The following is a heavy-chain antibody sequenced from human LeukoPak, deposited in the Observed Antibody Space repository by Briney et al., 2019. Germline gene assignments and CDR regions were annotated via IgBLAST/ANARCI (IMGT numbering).Heavy chain of an antibody. CDR2: ISGGSSYT. CDR3: AMHVAVAAPFDY. Sequence: GGSLRLSCAVSGFTFSDYYMSWIRQAPGKGLEWVSDISGGSSYTNYADSVKGRFTISRDNAKNSLYLQMNSLRAEDTAVYYCAMHVAVAAPFDYWGQGTLVTVTA. D-gene: IGHD6-19*01. CDR1: GFTFSDYY. J-gene: IGHJ4*02. V-gene: IGHV3-11*06.